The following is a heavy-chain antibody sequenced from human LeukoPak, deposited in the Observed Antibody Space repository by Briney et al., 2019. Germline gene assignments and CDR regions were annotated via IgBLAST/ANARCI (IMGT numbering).Heavy chain of an antibody. V-gene: IGHV2-5*02. CDR3: AHSDSRGPTRAFDI. D-gene: IGHD3-22*01. J-gene: IGHJ3*02. Sequence: SGPTLVKPTQTLTLTCTFSGFSLSTSGVGLGWIRQRPGKALEWLALIYWDDDKRHSPSLKSRLTITKDTSKNQVVLTMTNMDPVDTATYYCAHSDSRGPTRAFDIWGQGTMVTVSS. CDR1: GFSLSTSGVG. CDR2: IYWDDDK.